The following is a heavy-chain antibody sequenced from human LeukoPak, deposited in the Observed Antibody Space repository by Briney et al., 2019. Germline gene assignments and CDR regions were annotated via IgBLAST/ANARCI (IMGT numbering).Heavy chain of an antibody. D-gene: IGHD6-13*01. CDR3: ARGRSVTLAAAGTRWFDP. CDR1: GGSISSGGYY. CDR2: IYYSGST. V-gene: IGHV4-31*03. J-gene: IGHJ5*02. Sequence: SETLSLTCTVSGGSISSGGYYWSWFRQHPGKGLEWIGYIYYSGSTYYNPSLKSRVTISVDTSKNQFSLKLSSVTAADTAVYYCARGRSVTLAAAGTRWFDPWGQGTLVTVSS.